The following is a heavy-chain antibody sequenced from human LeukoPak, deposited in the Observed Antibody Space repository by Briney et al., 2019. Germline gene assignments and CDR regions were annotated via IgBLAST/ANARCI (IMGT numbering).Heavy chain of an antibody. J-gene: IGHJ2*01. CDR2: ITRSGNI. V-gene: IGHV4-34*01. CDR3: ARLDQLEQGLWYFDL. CDR1: GGSFSDYY. D-gene: IGHD1/OR15-1a*01. Sequence: SETLSLTCGVYGGSFSDYYWSWIRQPPGKGLEWIGEITRSGNINYNPSLKSRVSISVDTSKKQAYLRLRYVTAADTAVYYCARLDQLEQGLWYFDLWGRGTLVSVSS.